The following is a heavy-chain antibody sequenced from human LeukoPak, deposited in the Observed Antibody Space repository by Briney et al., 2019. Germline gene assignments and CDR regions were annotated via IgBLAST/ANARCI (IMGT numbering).Heavy chain of an antibody. CDR3: ARWPTGYYFDY. CDR1: GGTFTSYA. CDR2: IIPIFGTA. J-gene: IGHJ4*02. Sequence: AVTVSYPTSGGTFTSYAISWVRQAPGQGVEWMGGIIPIFGTANYAQKLQGRGKITTDESTSTAYMELSSLRSEDTALYYCARWPTGYYFDYWGQGTLVTVSS. D-gene: IGHD1-14*01. V-gene: IGHV1-69*05.